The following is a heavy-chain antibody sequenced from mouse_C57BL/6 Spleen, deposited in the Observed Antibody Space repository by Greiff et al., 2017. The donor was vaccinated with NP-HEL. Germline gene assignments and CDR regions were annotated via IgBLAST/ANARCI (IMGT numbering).Heavy chain of an antibody. V-gene: IGHV1-7*01. Sequence: VQLQQSGAELAKPGASVKLSCKASGYTFTSYWMHWVTQRPGQGLEWIGYINPSSGYTKYNQKFKDKATLTADKSSSTAYMQLSSLTYEDSAVYYCARSLITTVVENWYFDVWGTGTTGTVSA. CDR1: GYTFTSYW. CDR3: ARSLITTVVENWYFDV. J-gene: IGHJ1*03. CDR2: INPSSGYT. D-gene: IGHD1-1*01.